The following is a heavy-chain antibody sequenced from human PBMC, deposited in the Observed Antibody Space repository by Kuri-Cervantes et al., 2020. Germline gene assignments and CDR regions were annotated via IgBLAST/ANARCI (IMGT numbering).Heavy chain of an antibody. CDR1: GFTFSDYY. V-gene: IGHV3-11*01. Sequence: GGSLRLSCAASGFTFSDYYMSWIRQAPGKGLEWVSYISSSGSTIYYADSVKGRFTISRDNAKNSLYLQMNSLRAEDTALYYCAKDRGYSYDAYYYGMDVWGQGTTVTVSS. D-gene: IGHD5-18*01. CDR2: ISSSGSTI. J-gene: IGHJ6*02. CDR3: AKDRGYSYDAYYYGMDV.